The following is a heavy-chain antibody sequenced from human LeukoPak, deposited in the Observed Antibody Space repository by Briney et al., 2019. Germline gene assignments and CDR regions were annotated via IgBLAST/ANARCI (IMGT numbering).Heavy chain of an antibody. J-gene: IGHJ4*02. CDR2: INWNGGST. CDR1: GFTFDDYG. V-gene: IGHV3-20*04. D-gene: IGHD4-17*01. CDR3: ARGYGDYVLMNY. Sequence: GGSLRLSCAASGFTFDDYGMSWVRQAPGKGLEWVSGINWNGGSTGYADSVKGRFTISRDNAKNSLYLQMNSLRAEDTAVYYCARGYGDYVLMNYWGQGTLVTVSS.